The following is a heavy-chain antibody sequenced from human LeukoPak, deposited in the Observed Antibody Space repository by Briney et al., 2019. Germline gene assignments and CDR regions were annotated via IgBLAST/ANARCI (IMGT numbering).Heavy chain of an antibody. D-gene: IGHD3-22*01. J-gene: IGHJ4*02. CDR3: ARDTLSYDSSGYFDY. CDR2: ISAYNGNT. V-gene: IGHV1-18*01. CDR1: GYTFTSYG. Sequence: ASVKVSCKASGYTFTSYGISWVRQAPGQGLEWMGWISAYNGNTNYAQKLQGRVTMTTDTSTSTAYMELRSPRSDDTAVYYCARDTLSYDSSGYFDYWGQGTLVTVSS.